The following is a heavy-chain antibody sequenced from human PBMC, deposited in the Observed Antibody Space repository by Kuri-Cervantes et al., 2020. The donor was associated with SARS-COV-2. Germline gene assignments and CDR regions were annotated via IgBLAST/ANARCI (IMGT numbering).Heavy chain of an antibody. CDR3: ARGLASAYQLLFYVYYYYYMDV. Sequence: SVKVSCKASGGTFSSYAISWVRQAPGQGLEWMGGIIPIFGTANYAQKFQGRVTITADESTSTAYMELSSLRSEDTAVYYCARGLASAYQLLFYVYYYYYMDVWGKGTTVTVSS. CDR2: IIPIFGTA. D-gene: IGHD2-2*01. J-gene: IGHJ6*03. CDR1: GGTFSSYA. V-gene: IGHV1-69*13.